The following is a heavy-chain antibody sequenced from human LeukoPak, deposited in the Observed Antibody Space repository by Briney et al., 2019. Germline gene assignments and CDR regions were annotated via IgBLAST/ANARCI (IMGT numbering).Heavy chain of an antibody. CDR1: GGSISTSY. V-gene: IGHV4-59*12. J-gene: IGHJ5*02. Sequence: SETLSLTCTVSGGSISTSYWSWIRQPPGKGLEWIGYIYYSGSTNYNPSLKSRVTISVDTSKNQFSLQLNSVTPEDTAVYYCARERCSSTSCQRGGWFDPWGQGTLVTVSS. CDR3: ARERCSSTSCQRGGWFDP. CDR2: IYYSGST. D-gene: IGHD2-2*01.